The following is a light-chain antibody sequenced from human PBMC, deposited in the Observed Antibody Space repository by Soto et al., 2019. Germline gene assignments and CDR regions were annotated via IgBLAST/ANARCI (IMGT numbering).Light chain of an antibody. Sequence: DIQMTQSPPSLTASVGDRVTIACRASQSVSTYLNWYQQKPRKAPTLLISIISRRHSGVPSRFSGAGSETDFTLTITILQRDDFATDCCHQTYSTYSFGQGTKVAI. CDR2: IIS. CDR1: QSVSTY. J-gene: IGKJ2*01. V-gene: IGKV1-39*01. CDR3: HQTYSTYS.